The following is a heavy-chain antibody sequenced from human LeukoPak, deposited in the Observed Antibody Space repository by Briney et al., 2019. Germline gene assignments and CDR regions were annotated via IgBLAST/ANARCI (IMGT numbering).Heavy chain of an antibody. Sequence: GGSLRLSCAASGFTFMSYWMSWVRQAPGKGLEWVANIKQDGSEKYYVDSVKGRFTISRDNAKNSLYLQMNSLRAEDTAVYYCARVVIKVNYFDYWGQGTLVTVSS. V-gene: IGHV3-7*01. CDR2: IKQDGSEK. D-gene: IGHD3-22*01. CDR1: GFTFMSYW. J-gene: IGHJ4*02. CDR3: ARVVIKVNYFDY.